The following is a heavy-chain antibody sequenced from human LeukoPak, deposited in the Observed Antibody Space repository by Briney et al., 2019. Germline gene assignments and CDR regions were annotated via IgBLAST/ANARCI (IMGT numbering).Heavy chain of an antibody. CDR2: INHSGST. CDR1: GGSFSGSY. Sequence: PETLSLTCAVYGGSFSGSYWTWIRQPPGKGLEWIGEINHSGSTNYNPSLKSRVTISLDTSKNQFSLRLSSVTAADTAVYYCARVMTTVTTFKTYSYGMDVWGQGTTVTVSS. V-gene: IGHV4-34*01. D-gene: IGHD4-17*01. CDR3: ARVMTTVTTFKTYSYGMDV. J-gene: IGHJ6*02.